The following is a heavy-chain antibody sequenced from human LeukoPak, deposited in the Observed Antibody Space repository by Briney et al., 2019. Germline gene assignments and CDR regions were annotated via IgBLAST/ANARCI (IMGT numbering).Heavy chain of an antibody. CDR3: ARDRLELSNDILTGYYRYYYYYMDV. J-gene: IGHJ6*03. Sequence: PSETLSLTCTVSGGSISSSSYYWSWIRQPAGKGLEWIGRIYTSGSTNYHPSLKSRVTTSVDTSKTQFSLKLSSVTAADTAVYYCARDRLELSNDILTGYYRYYYYYMDVWGKGTTVTISS. CDR2: IYTSGST. D-gene: IGHD3-9*01. V-gene: IGHV4-61*02. CDR1: GGSISSSSYY.